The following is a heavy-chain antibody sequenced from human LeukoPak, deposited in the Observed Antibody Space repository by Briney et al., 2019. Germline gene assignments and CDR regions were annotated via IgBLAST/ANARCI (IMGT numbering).Heavy chain of an antibody. V-gene: IGHV1-18*01. CDR2: ISAYNGNT. J-gene: IGHJ4*02. CDR1: GYTFTSYG. D-gene: IGHD2-15*01. CDR3: AREGLVAATLPDY. Sequence: ASVKVSCKASGYTFTSYGISWVRQAPGQGLEWMGWISAYNGNTNYAQKLQGRVTMTTDTSTSTAHMELRSLRSDDTAVYYCAREGLVAATLPDYWGQGTLVTVSS.